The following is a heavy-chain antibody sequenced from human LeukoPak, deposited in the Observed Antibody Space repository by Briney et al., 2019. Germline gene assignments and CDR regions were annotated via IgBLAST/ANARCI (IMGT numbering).Heavy chain of an antibody. Sequence: ASVKVSCKASGYTFTGYYMHWVRQAPGQGLEWMGWINPNSGGTNYAQKFQGRVTMTRDTSISTAYLQWSSLKASDTAMYYCARRGIAVAGDYWGQGTLVTVSS. CDR2: INPNSGGT. CDR1: GYTFTGYY. V-gene: IGHV1-2*02. J-gene: IGHJ4*02. CDR3: ARRGIAVAGDY. D-gene: IGHD6-19*01.